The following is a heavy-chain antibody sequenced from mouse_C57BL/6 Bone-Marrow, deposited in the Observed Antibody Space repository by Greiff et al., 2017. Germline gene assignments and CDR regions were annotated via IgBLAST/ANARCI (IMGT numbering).Heavy chain of an antibody. J-gene: IGHJ4*01. CDR1: GYTFTSYW. CDR2: LDPSDSYT. CDR3: ARGGQLRPRRGPMDY. Sequence: VQLQQPGAELVMPGASVKLSCKASGYTFTSYWMHWVKQRPGQGLEWIGELDPSDSYTNYNQKFKGKSTLTVDKSSSTAYMQLSRLTSEDSAVYYCARGGQLRPRRGPMDYWGQGTSVTVSS. D-gene: IGHD3-2*02. V-gene: IGHV1-69*01.